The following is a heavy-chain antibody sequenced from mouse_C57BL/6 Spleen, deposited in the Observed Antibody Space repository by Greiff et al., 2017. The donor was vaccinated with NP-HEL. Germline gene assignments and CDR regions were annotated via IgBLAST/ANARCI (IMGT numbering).Heavy chain of an antibody. V-gene: IGHV1-69*01. D-gene: IGHD1-1*01. CDR2: IDPSDSYT. CDR3: ARKRYGSSFDYYAMDY. Sequence: VQLQQPGAELVMPGASVKLSCKASGYTFTSYWMHWVKQRPGQGLEWIGEIDPSDSYTNYNQKFKGKSTLTVDKSSSTAYMQLSSLTSEDSAVYYCARKRYGSSFDYYAMDYWGQGTSVTVSS. CDR1: GYTFTSYW. J-gene: IGHJ4*01.